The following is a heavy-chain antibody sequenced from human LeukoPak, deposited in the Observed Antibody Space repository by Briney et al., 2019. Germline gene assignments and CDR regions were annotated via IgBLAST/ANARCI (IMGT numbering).Heavy chain of an antibody. D-gene: IGHD4-17*01. Sequence: PSETLSLTCTVSGGSISSGPYYWSWIRQPAGKGLEWIGRIYSSGRTNYNPSLKSRVTISVDTSRNQFSLKLSSVTAADTAVYYCARDDPYGYYFDYWGQGTLVTVSS. CDR3: ARDDPYGYYFDY. CDR1: GGSISSGPYY. J-gene: IGHJ4*02. CDR2: IYSSGRT. V-gene: IGHV4-61*02.